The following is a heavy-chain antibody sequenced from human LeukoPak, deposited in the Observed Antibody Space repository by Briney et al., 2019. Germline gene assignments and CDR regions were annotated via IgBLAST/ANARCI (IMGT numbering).Heavy chain of an antibody. CDR1: GGTFSSYA. Sequence: ASVKVSCKASGGTFSSYAISWVRQAPGQGLEWMGRIIPILGIANYAQKFQGRVTITADKSTSTAYMELSSLRSEDTAVYYCARDYYDSSGRDDYWGQGTLVTVSS. J-gene: IGHJ4*02. CDR3: ARDYYDSSGRDDY. CDR2: IIPILGIA. D-gene: IGHD3-22*01. V-gene: IGHV1-69*04.